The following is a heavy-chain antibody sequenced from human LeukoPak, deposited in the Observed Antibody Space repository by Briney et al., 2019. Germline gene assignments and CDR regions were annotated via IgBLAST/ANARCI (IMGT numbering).Heavy chain of an antibody. V-gene: IGHV5-51*01. CDR3: ARLGSTYSSGWYR. CDR1: GYSFTSCW. D-gene: IGHD6-19*01. J-gene: IGHJ4*02. CDR2: IYPGDSDT. Sequence: GESLKISCKGSGYSFTSCWIGWVRQMPGKGLEWMGIIYPGDSDTRYSPSLQGQVTISADKSISTAYLQWSSLKASDTAMYYCARLGSTYSSGWYRWGQGTLVTVSS.